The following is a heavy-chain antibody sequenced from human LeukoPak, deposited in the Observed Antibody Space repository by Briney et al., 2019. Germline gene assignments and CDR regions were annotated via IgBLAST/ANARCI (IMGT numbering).Heavy chain of an antibody. CDR1: GFTFSSYW. CDR3: YGGTAEH. Sequence: PGGSLRLSCAASGFTFSSYWMHWVRQAPGKGLMWVSAINTDGSSTMYADSVKGRFTISRDNAKNTLYLQMNSLRGEDTAVYHCYGGTAEHWGQGTLVTVSS. V-gene: IGHV3-74*03. J-gene: IGHJ1*01. CDR2: INTDGSST. D-gene: IGHD4-23*01.